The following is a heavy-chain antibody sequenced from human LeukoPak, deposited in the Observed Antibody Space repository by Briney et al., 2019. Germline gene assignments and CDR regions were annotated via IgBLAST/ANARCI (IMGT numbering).Heavy chain of an antibody. J-gene: IGHJ3*02. CDR1: GFTFSSYG. V-gene: IGHV3-30*18. Sequence: QPGRSLRLSCAASGFTFSSYGMHWVRQAPGKGLEWVAVISYDGSNKYYADSVKGRFTISRDNAKNTLYLQMNSLRAEDTAVYYCAKAYSCYSDAFDIWGQGTMVTVSS. CDR3: AKAYSCYSDAFDI. CDR2: ISYDGSNK. D-gene: IGHD2-15*01.